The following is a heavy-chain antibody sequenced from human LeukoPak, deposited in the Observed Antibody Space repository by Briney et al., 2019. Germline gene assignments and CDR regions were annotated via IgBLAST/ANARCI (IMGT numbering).Heavy chain of an antibody. CDR1: GGSFSGYY. CDR2: INHSGST. Sequence: SESLSLTCAVYGGSFSGYYWSWIRQPPGKGLEWIGEINHSGSTNYNPSLKSRVTISVDTPKNQFSLKLSSVTAADTAVYYCARYYITMVRGVITRVYYYGMDVWGQGTTVPVSS. CDR3: ARYYITMVRGVITRVYYYGMDV. D-gene: IGHD3-10*01. V-gene: IGHV4-34*01. J-gene: IGHJ6*02.